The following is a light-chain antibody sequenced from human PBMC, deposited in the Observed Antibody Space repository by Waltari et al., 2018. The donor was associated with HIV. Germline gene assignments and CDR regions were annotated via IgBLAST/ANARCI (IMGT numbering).Light chain of an antibody. J-gene: IGLJ3*02. CDR3: AAWDDNLSGFWV. V-gene: IGLV1-47*01. CDR2: RNN. Sequence: QSVLTQPPSASGTPGQRVTISCSGSSSNIGSKYVYWYQQLPGTAPQLLMYRNNPRPSGVPDRFSGSKSGTSASLAISGLRSEDEADYYCAAWDDNLSGFWVFGGGTKLTVV. CDR1: SSNIGSKY.